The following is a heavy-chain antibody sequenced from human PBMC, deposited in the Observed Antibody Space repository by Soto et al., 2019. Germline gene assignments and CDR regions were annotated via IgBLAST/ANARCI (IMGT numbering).Heavy chain of an antibody. CDR3: ARDIVVVPAAYCYYYYVMDV. CDR1: GGSVSSNSAA. V-gene: IGHV6-1*01. CDR2: TYYRSKWYN. Sequence: PSQTISLTCAISGGSVSSNSAAWNWIRQSPSRGLEWLGRTYYRSKWYNDYAVSVKSRITINPDTSKNQFSLQLNSVTPEDTAVYYCARDIVVVPAAYCYYYYVMDVSGQGTTVTVSS. J-gene: IGHJ6*02. D-gene: IGHD2-2*01.